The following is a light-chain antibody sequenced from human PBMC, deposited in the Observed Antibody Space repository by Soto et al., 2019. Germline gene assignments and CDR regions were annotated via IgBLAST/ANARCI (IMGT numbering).Light chain of an antibody. V-gene: IGKV3-15*01. CDR1: HSGSTN. J-gene: IGKJ5*01. CDR2: GAS. Sequence: EIAMTQSQATMSVSPGERATLSCRASHSGSTNLAWYQQKPGQAPRLLIYGASTRATGIPARFSGSGSGTEFTLTISSLQSEDFAVYYCQQFHNWPPITFCQGRRLEIK. CDR3: QQFHNWPPIT.